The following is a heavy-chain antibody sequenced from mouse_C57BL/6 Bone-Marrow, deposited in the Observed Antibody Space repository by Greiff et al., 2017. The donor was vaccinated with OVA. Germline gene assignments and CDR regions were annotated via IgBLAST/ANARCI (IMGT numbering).Heavy chain of an antibody. J-gene: IGHJ3*01. CDR2: ISDGGSYT. CDR1: GFTFSSYA. D-gene: IGHD1-1*01. Sequence: EVQVVESGGGLVKPGGSLKLSCAASGFTFSSYAMSWVRQTPEKRLEWVATISDGGSYTYYPDNVKGRFTISRDNAKNNLYLQMSHLKSEDTAMYYYARDLYYYGSSSAWFAYWGQGTLVTVSA. CDR3: ARDLYYYGSSSAWFAY. V-gene: IGHV5-4*01.